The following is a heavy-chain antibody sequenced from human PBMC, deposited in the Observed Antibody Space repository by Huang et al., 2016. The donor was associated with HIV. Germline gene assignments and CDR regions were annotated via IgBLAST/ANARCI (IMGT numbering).Heavy chain of an antibody. V-gene: IGHV3-23*01. CDR2: IIGSGSST. Sequence: EVQLLESGGGLVQPGGSLRLSCAASIFTFSTSAMSWVRQAPGKGLEWVSGIIGSGSSTYYADSVKGRFTISRDKSRNTLYLQMKSLRVEDTAIYYCAKGSERSLTGPKYQYYFDYWGQGTLVTVSS. J-gene: IGHJ4*02. CDR3: AKGSERSLTGPKYQYYFDY. CDR1: IFTFSTSA. D-gene: IGHD3-3*01.